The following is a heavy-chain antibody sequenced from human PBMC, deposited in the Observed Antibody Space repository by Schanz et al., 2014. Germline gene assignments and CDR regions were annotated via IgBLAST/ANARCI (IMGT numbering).Heavy chain of an antibody. CDR3: ARDHTTESYYSAGPPIDY. V-gene: IGHV3-11*04. CDR1: GFPFSDYF. Sequence: VQLVESGGGLVQPGGSLRLSCAASGFPFSDYFMAWIRQPPGRGLEWVSYIGNGGVTIYYADSVKGRFTISRDNSKNTLFLQMNSLRAEDTAVYYCARDHTTESYYSAGPPIDYWGQGTLLTVSS. J-gene: IGHJ4*02. CDR2: IGNGGVTI. D-gene: IGHD1-26*01.